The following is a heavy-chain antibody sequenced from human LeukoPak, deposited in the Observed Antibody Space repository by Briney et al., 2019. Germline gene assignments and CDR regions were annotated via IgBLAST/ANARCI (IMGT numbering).Heavy chain of an antibody. CDR3: ARGWLAETTVVTPYNY. D-gene: IGHD4-23*01. CDR2: IIPIFGTA. Sequence: VKVSCKASGGSFSIYAINWVRQAPGQGLAWMGGIIPIFGTANYAQKFQDRVTITAVESMSTVYMELSSLRSEDTAVYYCARGWLAETTVVTPYNYWGQGTLVTVSS. CDR1: GGSFSIYA. V-gene: IGHV1-69*13. J-gene: IGHJ4*02.